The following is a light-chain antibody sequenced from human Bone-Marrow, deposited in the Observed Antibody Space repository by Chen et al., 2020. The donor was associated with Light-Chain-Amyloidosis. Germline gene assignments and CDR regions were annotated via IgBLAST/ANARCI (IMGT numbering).Light chain of an antibody. CDR3: SSYTITNTLV. CDR1: SSDVGGDNH. J-gene: IGLJ1*01. CDR2: EVT. V-gene: IGLV2-14*01. Sequence: QSALTQPASVSGSPGHSITISCTGTSSDVGGDNHVSWYQQQADKASKLMIYEVTNRPSWVPARFSGSKSNNTASLTISGLQTEDEADYFCSSYTITNTLVFGSGTRVTVL.